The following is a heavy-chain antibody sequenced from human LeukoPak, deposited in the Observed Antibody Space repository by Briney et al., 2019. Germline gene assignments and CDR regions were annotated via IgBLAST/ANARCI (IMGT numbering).Heavy chain of an antibody. CDR2: INPSGGST. D-gene: IGHD6-19*01. J-gene: IGHJ4*02. V-gene: IGHV1-46*01. CDR1: GYTFTSYY. Sequence: GASVKVSCKASGYTFTSYYMHWVRQAPGQGLEWMGIINPSGGSTSYAQKFQGRVTMTRDMSTSTVYMELSSLRSEDTAVYYCAREAPGPQWLGSFDYWGQGTLVTVSS. CDR3: AREAPGPQWLGSFDY.